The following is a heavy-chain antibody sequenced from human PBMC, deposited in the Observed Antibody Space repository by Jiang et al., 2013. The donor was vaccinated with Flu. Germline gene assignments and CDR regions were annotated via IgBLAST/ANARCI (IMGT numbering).Heavy chain of an antibody. Sequence: GVVQPGRSLRLSCAASGFTFSSYAMHWVRQAPGKGLEWVAVISYDGSNKYYADSVKGRFTISRDNSKNTLYLQMNSLRAEDTAVYYCARGLAVWRRWGNYFDYWGQGTLVTVSS. CDR1: GFTFSSYA. CDR3: ARGLAVWRRWGNYFDY. D-gene: IGHD3-3*02. J-gene: IGHJ4*02. CDR2: ISYDGSNK. V-gene: IGHV3-30-3*01.